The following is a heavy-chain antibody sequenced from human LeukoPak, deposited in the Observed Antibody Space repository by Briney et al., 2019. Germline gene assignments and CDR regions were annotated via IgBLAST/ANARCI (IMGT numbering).Heavy chain of an antibody. V-gene: IGHV4-59*01. D-gene: IGHD3-22*01. CDR2: IYYSGTT. J-gene: IGHJ4*02. Sequence: PSETLSLTCTVSGGSISTYYWSWIRQPPGKGLEWIGYIYYSGTTNYNPSLKSRVTISVDTSKNQFSLKLSSVTAADTAIYYCARYDTGGYYSYFDYWGQGTLVTVSS. CDR1: GGSISTYY. CDR3: ARYDTGGYYSYFDY.